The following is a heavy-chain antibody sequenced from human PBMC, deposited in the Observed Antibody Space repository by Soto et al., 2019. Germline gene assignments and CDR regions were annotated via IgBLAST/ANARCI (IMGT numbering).Heavy chain of an antibody. CDR2: ISAYNGNT. V-gene: IGHV1-18*01. D-gene: IGHD1-26*01. J-gene: IGHJ4*02. CDR3: ATSGSGRSRIMDY. Sequence: ASVKVSCKASGYSFTSYGISWVRQAPGQGLEWMGWISAYNGNTNYAQKLQGRVTMTADKSTSTAYMELRSLRSEDTAVYYCATSGSGRSRIMDYWGQGTLVTVSS. CDR1: GYSFTSYG.